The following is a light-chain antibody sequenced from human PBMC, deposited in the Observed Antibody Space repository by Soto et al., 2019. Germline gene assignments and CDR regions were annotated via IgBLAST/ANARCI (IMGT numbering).Light chain of an antibody. Sequence: QSVLTQPPSVSGAPGQRVTISCTGSSSNIGAGYDVQWYQQLPGTAPKLLMYGNSNRPSGVPDRLSGSKSGTSASLAITGLQAEDEADYYCQSYDSSLSGHVFGTGTKLTVL. J-gene: IGLJ1*01. CDR1: SSNIGAGYD. V-gene: IGLV1-40*01. CDR2: GNS. CDR3: QSYDSSLSGHV.